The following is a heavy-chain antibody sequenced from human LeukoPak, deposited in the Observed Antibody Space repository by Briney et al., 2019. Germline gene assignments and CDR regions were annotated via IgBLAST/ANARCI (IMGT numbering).Heavy chain of an antibody. CDR3: ARDSLGYCSGGNCYSDYYYGMDV. V-gene: IGHV4-59*01. CDR2: IYYSGST. Sequence: SETLSLTCTVSGGSISSYYWSWIRQPPGKGLEWIGYIYYSGSTNYNPSLKSRVTISVDTSKNQFSLKLSSVTAADMAVYYCARDSLGYCSGGNCYSDYYYGMDVWGQGTTVTASS. CDR1: GGSISSYY. D-gene: IGHD2-15*01. J-gene: IGHJ6*02.